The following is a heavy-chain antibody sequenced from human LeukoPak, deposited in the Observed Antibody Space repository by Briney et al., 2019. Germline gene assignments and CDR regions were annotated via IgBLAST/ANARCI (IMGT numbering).Heavy chain of an antibody. J-gene: IGHJ4*02. CDR2: ISYDGGDK. CDR3: AKGDSSVLPSRGYFDY. D-gene: IGHD3-22*01. V-gene: IGHV3-30*18. CDR1: GFAFSNSG. Sequence: GRSLRLSCAASGFAFSNSGMHWVRQAPGKGLEWVAIISYDGGDKYYADPVKGRFTISRDNSKNTLYLLINSLRADDTAVYYCAKGDSSVLPSRGYFDYWGQGTLVTVSS.